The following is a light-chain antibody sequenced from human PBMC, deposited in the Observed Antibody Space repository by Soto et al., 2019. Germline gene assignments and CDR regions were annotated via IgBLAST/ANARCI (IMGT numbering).Light chain of an antibody. Sequence: QSVLTQPPSASGTPGKRVTLSCSGSSSNIGSNTVNWYQQLPGTAPKLLIYSNNQRPSGVADRFSGSKSGTSASLAISGLQSEDEADYDCAAWDDSLNGWVVGGGTKLTVL. CDR1: SSNIGSNT. CDR3: AAWDDSLNGWV. V-gene: IGLV1-44*01. CDR2: SNN. J-gene: IGLJ3*02.